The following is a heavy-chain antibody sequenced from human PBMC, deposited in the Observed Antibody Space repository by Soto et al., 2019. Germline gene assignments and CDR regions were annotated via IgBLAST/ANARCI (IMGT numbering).Heavy chain of an antibody. V-gene: IGHV4-39*01. Sequence: QLQLQESGPGLLKPSETLSPTCTVSGGSVSSGSYYWAWIRQPPGKGLEWIGNVYYSGTTNYNPSLQNRLTISVDTSKNQFALKLNSVTAADTAVYYCARQTDSYYSFDAFDIWGQGTVVTVSS. CDR3: ARQTDSYYSFDAFDI. D-gene: IGHD3-22*01. J-gene: IGHJ3*02. CDR1: GGSVSSGSYY. CDR2: VYYSGTT.